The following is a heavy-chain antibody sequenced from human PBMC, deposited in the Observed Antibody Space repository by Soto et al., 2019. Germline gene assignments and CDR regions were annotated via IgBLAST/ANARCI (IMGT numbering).Heavy chain of an antibody. Sequence: QVQLQESGPGLVKPSQTLSLTCTVSGGSISSGGYYWSWIRQHPGKGLEWIGYIYYSGSTYYNPSLKSRVFXXIXTXRNQFPLKLSSVTAADTAVYYCARSRSGYSNDAFDIWGQGTMVTVSS. CDR3: ARSRSGYSNDAFDI. D-gene: IGHD3-22*01. CDR2: IYYSGST. CDR1: GGSISSGGYY. V-gene: IGHV4-31*03. J-gene: IGHJ3*02.